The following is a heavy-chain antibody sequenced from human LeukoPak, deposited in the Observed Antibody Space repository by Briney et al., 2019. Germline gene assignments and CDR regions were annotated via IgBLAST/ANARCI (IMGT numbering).Heavy chain of an antibody. D-gene: IGHD3-3*01. Sequence: GGSLRLSCAASGFTFSSYGMDWVRQAPGKGLEWVAFIRYDGVNKYYADSVKGRFTISRDSSKNTLYLQMNSLRAEDTAVYYCAKGGGATIFGVVKEYFDLWGRGTLVTVSS. J-gene: IGHJ2*01. V-gene: IGHV3-30*02. CDR1: GFTFSSYG. CDR3: AKGGGATIFGVVKEYFDL. CDR2: IRYDGVNK.